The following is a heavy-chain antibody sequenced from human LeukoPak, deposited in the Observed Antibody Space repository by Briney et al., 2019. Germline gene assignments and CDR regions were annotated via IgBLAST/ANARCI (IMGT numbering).Heavy chain of an antibody. Sequence: GGSLRLSCAASGFKFSDYSMNWVCQVPGKGLEWISYIGIDSGNTNYADSVKGRFTISGDKAKNSLYLQMNSLRVEDTAVYYCARDYKYAFDNWGQGTLVTVSP. V-gene: IGHV3-48*01. J-gene: IGHJ4*02. CDR1: GFKFSDYS. CDR2: IGIDSGNT. D-gene: IGHD5-24*01. CDR3: ARDYKYAFDN.